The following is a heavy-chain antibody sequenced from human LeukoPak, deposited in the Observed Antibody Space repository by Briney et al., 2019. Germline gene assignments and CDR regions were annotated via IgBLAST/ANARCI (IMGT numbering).Heavy chain of an antibody. CDR1: GFTFSSYA. Sequence: PGGSLRLSCAASGFTFSSYAMHWVRQAPGKGLERVAVISYDGSNKYYADSVKGRFTISRDNSKNTLYLQMNSLRAEDTAVYYCARDIAAAGDYWGQGTLVTVSS. J-gene: IGHJ4*02. D-gene: IGHD6-13*01. CDR2: ISYDGSNK. CDR3: ARDIAAAGDY. V-gene: IGHV3-30*04.